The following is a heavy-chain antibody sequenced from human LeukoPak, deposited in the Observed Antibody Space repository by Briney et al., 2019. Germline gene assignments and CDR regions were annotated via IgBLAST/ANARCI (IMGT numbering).Heavy chain of an antibody. D-gene: IGHD2-2*02. V-gene: IGHV3-21*01. CDR3: ARDFDIVVVPAAIGGAYYYGMDD. Sequence: GGSLRLSCAASGFTFSSYRMNWLREAPGKGLEGLSSISSSGIYISYAASMKGRFTISRDNAKNSLYLQMNSLRAEDTAVYYCARDFDIVVVPAAIGGAYYYGMDDWGQGTTVTVSS. J-gene: IGHJ6*02. CDR1: GFTFSSYR. CDR2: ISSSGIYI.